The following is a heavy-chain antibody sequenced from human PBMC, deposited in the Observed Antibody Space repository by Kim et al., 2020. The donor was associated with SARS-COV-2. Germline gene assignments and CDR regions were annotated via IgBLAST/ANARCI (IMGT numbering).Heavy chain of an antibody. D-gene: IGHD2-2*01. V-gene: IGHV3-74*01. J-gene: IGHJ4*02. Sequence: GGSLRLSCAASGFTFSSYWMHWVRQAPGKGLVWVSRINSDGSSTSYADSVKGRFTISRDNAKNTLYLQMNSLRAEDTAVYYCARDFAPDIVVVPAALDYWGQGTLVTVSS. CDR3: ARDFAPDIVVVPAALDY. CDR2: INSDGSST. CDR1: GFTFSSYW.